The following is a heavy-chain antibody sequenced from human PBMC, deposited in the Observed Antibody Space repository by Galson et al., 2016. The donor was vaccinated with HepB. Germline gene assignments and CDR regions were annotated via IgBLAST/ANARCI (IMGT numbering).Heavy chain of an antibody. CDR1: GFSFSDYS. Sequence: SLRLSCAASGFSFSDYSMNWVRQAPGKGVEWVSSIRYSSGRDLYDADSVKGRFTISRDNTKNSMDLQMNSLRAEDTAVYCCARARTDDSGKWYLDYWGQGALVSVSS. CDR2: IRYSSGRDL. D-gene: IGHD5-12*01. CDR3: ARARTDDSGKWYLDY. V-gene: IGHV3-21*01. J-gene: IGHJ4*02.